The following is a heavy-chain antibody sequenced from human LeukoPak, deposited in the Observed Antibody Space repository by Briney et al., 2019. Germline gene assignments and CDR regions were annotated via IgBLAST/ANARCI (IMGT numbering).Heavy chain of an antibody. CDR2: LSPEGSDK. D-gene: IGHD2-15*01. CDR1: GFSFRTYW. J-gene: IGHJ5*01. CDR3: ARDACTSASDS. V-gene: IGHV3-7*01. Sequence: PGGSLRLSCAASGFSFRTYWMTWVRQAPGKGLEWVANLSPEGSDKFYVDSVKGRFTIFRDNAKSSVYLQMSSLRVEDTAVYYCARDACTSASDSWGQGTLVSVSS.